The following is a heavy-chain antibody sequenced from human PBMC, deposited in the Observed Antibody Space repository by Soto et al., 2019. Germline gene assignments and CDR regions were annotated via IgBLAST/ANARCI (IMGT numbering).Heavy chain of an antibody. Sequence: GGPVKVSCKASGYTFTGYYMHWVRQAPGQGLEWMGWINPNSGGTNYAQKFQGWVTMTRDTSISTAYMELSRLRSDDTAVYYCARATTITYYDFWSGYLAPEFDYWGQGTLVTVSS. CDR3: ARATTITYYDFWSGYLAPEFDY. CDR1: GYTFTGYY. J-gene: IGHJ4*02. CDR2: INPNSGGT. D-gene: IGHD3-3*01. V-gene: IGHV1-2*04.